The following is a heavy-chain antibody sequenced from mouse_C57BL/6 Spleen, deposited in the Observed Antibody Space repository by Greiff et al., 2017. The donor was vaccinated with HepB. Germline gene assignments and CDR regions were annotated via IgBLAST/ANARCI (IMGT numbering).Heavy chain of an antibody. CDR2: ISSGSSTI. V-gene: IGHV5-17*01. D-gene: IGHD1-1*01. CDR1: GFTFSDYG. J-gene: IGHJ2*01. Sequence: EVQLQESGGGLVKPGGSLKLSCAASGFTFSDYGMHWVRQAPEKGLEWVAYISSGSSTIYYADTVKGRFTISRDNAKNTLFLQMTSRRSEDTARYYCARSYYGSSYGFDYWGQGTTLTVSS. CDR3: ARSYYGSSYGFDY.